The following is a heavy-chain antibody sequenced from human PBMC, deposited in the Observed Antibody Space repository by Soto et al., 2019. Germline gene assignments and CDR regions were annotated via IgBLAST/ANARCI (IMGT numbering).Heavy chain of an antibody. Sequence: QEQLVESGGGVVQPGRSLRLSCAASGFTFINYAMHWVRQAPGKGLEWVALISGDGSNEYYADSVKGRFIISRDNSRNTLYLQMNSLRADDTAVYYCARHLSHLKSGWFDPWGQGTLVTVSS. CDR2: ISGDGSNE. CDR3: ARHLSHLKSGWFDP. V-gene: IGHV3-30-3*01. J-gene: IGHJ5*02. CDR1: GFTFINYA. D-gene: IGHD3-3*02.